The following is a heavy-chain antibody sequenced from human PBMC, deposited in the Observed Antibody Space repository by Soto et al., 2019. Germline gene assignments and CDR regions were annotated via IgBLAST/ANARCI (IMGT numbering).Heavy chain of an antibody. CDR2: ISYDGSNK. D-gene: IGHD3-16*01. Sequence: GGSLRLSCAASGFTFSSYGMHWVRQAPGKGLEWVAVISYDGSNKYYADSVKGRFTISRDNSKNTLYLQMNSLRAEDTAVYYCAKATLHLGELFDYWGQGTLVTVSS. J-gene: IGHJ4*02. V-gene: IGHV3-30*18. CDR1: GFTFSSYG. CDR3: AKATLHLGELFDY.